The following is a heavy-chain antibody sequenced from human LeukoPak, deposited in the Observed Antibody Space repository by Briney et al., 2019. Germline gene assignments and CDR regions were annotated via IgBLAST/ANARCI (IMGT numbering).Heavy chain of an antibody. CDR2: ISYDGSNK. J-gene: IGHJ5*02. CDR3: ARDCSSTSCYRWLDP. D-gene: IGHD2-2*01. V-gene: IGHV3-30-3*01. Sequence: GRSLRLSCAASGFTFSSYAMHWVRQAPGKGLEWVAVISYDGSNKYYADSVKGRFTISRDNSKSTLYLQMNSLRAEDTAVYYCARDCSSTSCYRWLDPWGQGTLVTVSS. CDR1: GFTFSSYA.